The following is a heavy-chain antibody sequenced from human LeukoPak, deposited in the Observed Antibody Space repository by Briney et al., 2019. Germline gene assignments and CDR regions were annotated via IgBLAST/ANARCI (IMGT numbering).Heavy chain of an antibody. V-gene: IGHV1-18*01. CDR2: ISAYNGNT. D-gene: IGHD2-2*01. CDR3: ARDCSTTSCLFDY. Sequence: ISWVRQAPGQGLEWMGWISAYNGNTNYVQKLQGRVTMTTDTFTSTAYMELRSLRSDDTAVYYCARDCSTTSCLFDYWGQGTLVTVSS. J-gene: IGHJ4*02.